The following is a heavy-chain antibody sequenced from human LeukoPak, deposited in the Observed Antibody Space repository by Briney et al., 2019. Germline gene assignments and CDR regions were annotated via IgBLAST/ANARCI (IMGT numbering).Heavy chain of an antibody. CDR1: GGSISSYY. CDR2: IYYSGST. V-gene: IGHV4-59*08. Sequence: SETLSLTCTVSGGSISSYYWSWIRQPPGKGLEWIGYIYYSGSTNYNPSLKSRVTISVDTSKNQFSLKLSSVTAADTAVYYCARLSQVAGLEDYWGQGTLVTVSS. CDR3: ARLSQVAGLEDY. J-gene: IGHJ4*02. D-gene: IGHD6-19*01.